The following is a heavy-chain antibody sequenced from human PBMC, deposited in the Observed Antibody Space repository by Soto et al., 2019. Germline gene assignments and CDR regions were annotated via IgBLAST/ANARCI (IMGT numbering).Heavy chain of an antibody. CDR2: ISSSSSSI. D-gene: IGHD6-13*01. CDR1: GFTFSSYS. Sequence: GGSLRLSCAASGFTFSSYSMNWVRQAPGKGLEWVSYISSSSSSIYYADSVKGRFTISRDNAKNSLYLQTNSLRDEDTAVYYCARRVYYVRDYWGQGTLVTVSS. J-gene: IGHJ4*02. CDR3: ARRVYYVRDY. V-gene: IGHV3-48*02.